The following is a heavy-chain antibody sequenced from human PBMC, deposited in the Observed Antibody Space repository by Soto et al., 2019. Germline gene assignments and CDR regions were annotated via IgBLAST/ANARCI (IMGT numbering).Heavy chain of an antibody. CDR2: IFPDDSDT. V-gene: IGHV5-51*01. J-gene: IGHJ4*02. D-gene: IGHD3-16*01. CDR3: FRGGVTSRTFDY. Sequence: GESLKISCKASGYIIKNYWIGWVRQMPRQGLEWMGIIFPDDSDTRYSPSFQGHVTISVDKSISTAYVQWSSLKASDSAIYYCFRGGVTSRTFDYWGQGTLVTVSS. CDR1: GYIIKNYW.